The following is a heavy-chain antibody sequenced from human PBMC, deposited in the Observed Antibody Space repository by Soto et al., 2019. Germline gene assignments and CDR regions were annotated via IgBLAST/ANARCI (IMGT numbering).Heavy chain of an antibody. Sequence: GASVKVSCKTSGYTFITYGFTWVRQAPGQGLEWMGWINAGNGNTKYSQKFQGRVTITRDTSASTAYMELSSLRSEDTAVYYCARDPGYSYGYNWGQGTLVTVSS. CDR2: INAGNGNT. D-gene: IGHD5-18*01. J-gene: IGHJ4*02. CDR1: GYTFITYG. V-gene: IGHV1-3*01. CDR3: ARDPGYSYGYN.